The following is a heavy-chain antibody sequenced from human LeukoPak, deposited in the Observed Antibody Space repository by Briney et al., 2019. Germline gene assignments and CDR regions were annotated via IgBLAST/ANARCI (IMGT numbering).Heavy chain of an antibody. D-gene: IGHD4-17*01. V-gene: IGHV3-53*01. CDR1: VLTVSGNY. CDR3: ARETVTTVTTYALDI. J-gene: IGHJ3*02. CDR2: IYSGGTT. Sequence: QPGGSLRLSCVASVLTVSGNYMTWVRQAPGKGLEWVSVIYSGGTTHYGDSVKGRFTISRDNSKNTLYLQMNSLRAEDTAVYYCARETVTTVTTYALDIWGQGTMVTVSS.